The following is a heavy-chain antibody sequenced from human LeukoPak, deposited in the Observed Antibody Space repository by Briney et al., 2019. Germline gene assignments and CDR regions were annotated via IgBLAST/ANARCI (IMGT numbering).Heavy chain of an antibody. Sequence: SETLSLTCAVYGGSFSGYYWSWTRQPPGKGLEWIGEINHSGSTNYNPSLKSRVTISVDTSKNQFSLKLSSVTAADTAVYYCARYAVAGYFDYWGQGTLVTVSS. CDR3: ARYAVAGYFDY. V-gene: IGHV4-34*01. D-gene: IGHD6-19*01. J-gene: IGHJ4*02. CDR2: INHSGST. CDR1: GGSFSGYY.